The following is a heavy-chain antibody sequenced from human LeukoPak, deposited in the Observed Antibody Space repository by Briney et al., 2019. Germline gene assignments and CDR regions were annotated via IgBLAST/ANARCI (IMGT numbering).Heavy chain of an antibody. D-gene: IGHD3-3*01. CDR2: IYYSGST. J-gene: IGHJ4*02. CDR3: HYDFWSGYSYFDY. V-gene: IGHV4-30-4*08. Sequence: SETLSLTCTVSGGSIKSSYYYWGWIRQPPGKGLEWIGYIYYSGSTYYNPSLKSRVTISVDTSKNQFSLKLSSVTAADTAVYYCHYDFWSGYSYFDYWGQGTLVTVSS. CDR1: GGSIKSSYYY.